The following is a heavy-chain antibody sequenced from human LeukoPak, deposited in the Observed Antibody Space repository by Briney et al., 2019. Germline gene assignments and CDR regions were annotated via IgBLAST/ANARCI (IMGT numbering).Heavy chain of an antibody. D-gene: IGHD3-22*01. CDR2: IIPIFGTA. J-gene: IGHJ4*02. V-gene: IGHV1-69*13. CDR1: GGTFSSYA. Sequence: SVKVSCKAPGGTFSSYAISWVRQAPGQGLEWMGGIIPIFGTANYAQKFQGRVTITADESTSTAYMELSSLRSEDTAVYYCARVFPTYYYDSSGAYFDYWGQGTLVTVSS. CDR3: ARVFPTYYYDSSGAYFDY.